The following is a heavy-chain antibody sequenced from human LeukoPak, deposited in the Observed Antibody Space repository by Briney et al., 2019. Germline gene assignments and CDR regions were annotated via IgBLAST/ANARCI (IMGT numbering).Heavy chain of an antibody. V-gene: IGHV1-2*02. CDR3: ARVWAYCGGDCYPDAFDI. J-gene: IGHJ3*02. CDR1: GYTFTGYY. Sequence: GASVKVSCKASGYTFTGYYMNWVRQAPGRGLEWMGWINPISGGTDYAQNFQGRVIMTRDTSISTAYMELSRLTSDDTAVYYCARVWAYCGGDCYPDAFDIWGQGTMVTVSS. D-gene: IGHD2-21*02. CDR2: INPISGGT.